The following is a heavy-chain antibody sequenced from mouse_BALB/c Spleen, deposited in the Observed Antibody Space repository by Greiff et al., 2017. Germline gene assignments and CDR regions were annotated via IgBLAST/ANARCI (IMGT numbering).Heavy chain of an antibody. D-gene: IGHD3-3*01. CDR3: ARHGGTRYFDY. Sequence: EVKLVESGGGLVKPGGSLKLSCAASGFAFSSYDMSWVRQTPEKRLEWVAYISSGGGSTYYPDTVKGRFTISRDNAKNTLYLQMSSLKSEDTAMYYCARHGGTRYFDYWGQGTTLTVSS. CDR2: ISSGGGST. J-gene: IGHJ2*01. V-gene: IGHV5-12-1*01. CDR1: GFAFSSYD.